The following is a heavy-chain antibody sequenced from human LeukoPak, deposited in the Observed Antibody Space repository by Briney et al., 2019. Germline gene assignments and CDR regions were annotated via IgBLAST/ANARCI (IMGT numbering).Heavy chain of an antibody. CDR3: AKDGYYSGSYYFDY. CDR1: GFTFSSYA. Sequence: GGSLRLSCAASGFTFSSYAMSWVRQAPGKGLEWVSVITGSGGNTYYADSVKGRFTISKDNSKNTVYLQMSSLRVDDTAVYYCAKDGYYSGSYYFDYWGQGTLVTVSS. CDR2: ITGSGGNT. V-gene: IGHV3-23*01. D-gene: IGHD1-26*01. J-gene: IGHJ4*02.